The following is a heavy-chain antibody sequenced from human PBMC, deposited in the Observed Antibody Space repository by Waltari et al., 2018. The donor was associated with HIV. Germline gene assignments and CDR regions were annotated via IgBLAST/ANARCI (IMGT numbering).Heavy chain of an antibody. V-gene: IGHV1-8*03. Sequence: QVQLVQSGAEVKPPGASVTVSCKASGYTVTRYDIYWVRQSTVQGLVWMGWMNPNLGNPGYAQKFQGRVTSNRNASITTAYMELSSLRSEDTAVYFCARGIPAGRYETLTGQDYWGQGTLVTVSS. J-gene: IGHJ4*02. CDR2: MNPNLGNP. CDR3: ARGIPAGRYETLTGQDY. CDR1: GYTVTRYD. D-gene: IGHD3-9*01.